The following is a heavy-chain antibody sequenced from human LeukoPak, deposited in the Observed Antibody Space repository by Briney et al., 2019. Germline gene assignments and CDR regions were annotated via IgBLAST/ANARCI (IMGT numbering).Heavy chain of an antibody. CDR2: ISGRSSHV. CDR3: GRAFPPLRTSSAGDL. D-gene: IGHD3-16*01. Sequence: GGSLRLSCSASGFSFSDYDVNWVRQAPGKGPEWVSAISGRSSHVYYGESVKGRFTISRDNAKNSLYLQLDSLGVEDTAVYYCGRAFPPLRTSSAGDLWGQGTLVTVSS. V-gene: IGHV3-21*01. CDR1: GFSFSDYD. J-gene: IGHJ1*01.